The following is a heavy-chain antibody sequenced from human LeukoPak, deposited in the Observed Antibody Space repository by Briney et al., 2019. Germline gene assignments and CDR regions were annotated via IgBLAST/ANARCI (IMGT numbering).Heavy chain of an antibody. CDR3: ARAPGGYCSSTTSSYWGFDP. CDR2: IYTSGST. CDR1: GGSISRYY. Sequence: SETLSLTCTVSGGSISRYYWSWIRQPPGKGLEWIGYIYTSGSTNYNPSLKSRVTISVDTSKNQFSLKLSSVTAADTAVYYCARAPGGYCSSTTSSYWGFDPWGQGTLVTVSS. J-gene: IGHJ5*02. D-gene: IGHD2-2*01. V-gene: IGHV4-4*09.